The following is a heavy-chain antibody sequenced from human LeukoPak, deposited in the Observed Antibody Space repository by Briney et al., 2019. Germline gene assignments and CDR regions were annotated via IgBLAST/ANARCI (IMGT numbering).Heavy chain of an antibody. CDR2: INYSGST. CDR1: GVSISSYY. D-gene: IGHD2-2*01. J-gene: IGHJ5*02. Sequence: SETLSLTCTVSGVSISSYYWSWIRQPPGKGLEWIGYINYSGSTNYNPSLKSRVTISVDTSKNQFSLRLSSVTAADTAVYYCARWGTYASTFNWFDPWGQGTLVTVSS. V-gene: IGHV4-59*12. CDR3: ARWGTYASTFNWFDP.